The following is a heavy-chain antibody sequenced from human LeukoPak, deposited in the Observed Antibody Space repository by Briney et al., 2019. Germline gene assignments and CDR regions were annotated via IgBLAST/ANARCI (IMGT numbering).Heavy chain of an antibody. CDR2: IYYSGST. Sequence: SETLSLTCTASGGSISSYYWSWIRQPPGKGLEWIGYIYYSGSTNYNPSLKSRVTISVDTSKNQFSLKLSSVTAADTAVYYCASRVAVAGDNWFDPWGQGTLVTVSS. CDR3: ASRVAVAGDNWFDP. CDR1: GGSISSYY. J-gene: IGHJ5*02. D-gene: IGHD6-19*01. V-gene: IGHV4-59*01.